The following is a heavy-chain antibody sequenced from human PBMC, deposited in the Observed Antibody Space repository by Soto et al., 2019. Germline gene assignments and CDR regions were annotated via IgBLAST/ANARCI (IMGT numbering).Heavy chain of an antibody. D-gene: IGHD3-16*01. Sequence: ASVKVACKASGYTFTGHYIHWVRQAPEQGPEWMGEIGPESGATRYAQKFQGRVTMTRDMSITTVYMELNNLSPDDTAVYYCGRGRSAQIAVFYWGQGTSVTVYS. V-gene: IGHV1-2*02. CDR2: IGPESGAT. CDR3: GRGRSAQIAVFY. J-gene: IGHJ4*02. CDR1: GYTFTGHY.